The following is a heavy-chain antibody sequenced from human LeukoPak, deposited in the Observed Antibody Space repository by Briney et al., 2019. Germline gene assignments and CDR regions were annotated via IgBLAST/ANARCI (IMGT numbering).Heavy chain of an antibody. D-gene: IGHD6-13*01. J-gene: IGHJ3*02. V-gene: IGHV3-30*04. CDR1: GFTFSSYA. CDR2: ISYDGSNK. CDR3: ASSSSWDAFDI. Sequence: GGSLRLSCAASGFTFSSYAMQWVRHAPGKGLEWVAVISYDGSNKYYADSVKGRFTISRDNSKNTLYLQMNSLRAEDTAVYYCASSSSWDAFDIWGQGTMVTVSS.